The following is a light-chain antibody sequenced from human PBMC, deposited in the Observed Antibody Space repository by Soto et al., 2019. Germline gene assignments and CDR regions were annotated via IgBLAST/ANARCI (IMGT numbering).Light chain of an antibody. Sequence: IQLTQSPSSLSASVGDRVTINSRATQGISSYLAWYQQKPGKAPKLLIYAASSLQSGVPSRFSGSGSGTDFTLTISSLQPEDFATYYCQQSYNIPPWTFGQGTKVDIK. CDR3: QQSYNIPPWT. V-gene: IGKV1-39*01. CDR1: QGISSY. CDR2: AAS. J-gene: IGKJ1*01.